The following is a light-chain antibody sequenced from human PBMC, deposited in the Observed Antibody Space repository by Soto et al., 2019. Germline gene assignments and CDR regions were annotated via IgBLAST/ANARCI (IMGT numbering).Light chain of an antibody. CDR1: QSVNYN. CDR2: GAS. CDR3: QQYTNWPVMYT. Sequence: EVLMTQSPATLSVSPGERATLSCRASQSVNYNLAWYQQKPGQAPRLLIYGASTRATGIPARFSGSGSGTEFTLNISSLQSEDLAVYYCQQYTNWPVMYTFGQGTKVDIK. J-gene: IGKJ2*01. V-gene: IGKV3-15*01.